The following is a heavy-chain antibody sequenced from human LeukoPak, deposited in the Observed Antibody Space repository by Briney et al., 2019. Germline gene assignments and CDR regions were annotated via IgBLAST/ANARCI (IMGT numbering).Heavy chain of an antibody. J-gene: IGHJ4*02. D-gene: IGHD1-26*01. CDR3: ARGRVGATPQDY. V-gene: IGHV1-69*04. CDR1: GGTFSSYA. CDR2: IIPILGIA. Sequence: ASVKVSCKASGGTFSSYAISWVRQAPGQGLEWMGRIIPILGIANYAQKFQGRVTITADKSTSTAYMELSSLRPEDTAVYYCARGRVGATPQDYWGQGTLVTVSS.